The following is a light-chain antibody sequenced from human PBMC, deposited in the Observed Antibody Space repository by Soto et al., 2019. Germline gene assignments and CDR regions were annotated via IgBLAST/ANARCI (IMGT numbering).Light chain of an antibody. CDR1: QSVNIY. CDR2: DAS. CDR3: QQRSNWRVT. V-gene: IGKV3-11*01. Sequence: EIVLTQSPATLSLSPGERATLSCRASQSVNIYLAWYQQKPGQAPRLLIYDASNRATGIPARFSGSGSGTDFTLTISSLEPEDNAVYYCQQRSNWRVTFGGGTKVEIK. J-gene: IGKJ4*01.